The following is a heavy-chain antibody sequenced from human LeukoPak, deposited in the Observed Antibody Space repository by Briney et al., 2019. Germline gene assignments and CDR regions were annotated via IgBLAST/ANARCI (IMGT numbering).Heavy chain of an antibody. J-gene: IGHJ4*02. CDR2: IYYSGST. CDR3: ATGAGDFDH. V-gene: IGHV4-30-4*08. Sequence: SETLSLTCTVSGGSISSGDYYWSWIRQPPGKGLEWIGYIYYSGSTSYNPSLKSRVTISVDTSKNQFSLNLISVTAADTAVYYCATGAGDFDHWGQGILVTVSS. CDR1: GGSISSGDYY. D-gene: IGHD1-14*01.